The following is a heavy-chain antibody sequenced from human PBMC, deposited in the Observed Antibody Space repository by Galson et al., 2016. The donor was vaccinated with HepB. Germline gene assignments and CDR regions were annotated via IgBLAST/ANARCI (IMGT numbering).Heavy chain of an antibody. J-gene: IGHJ6*02. CDR2: ISSASNYI. V-gene: IGHV3-21*01. CDR1: GFTFSSYG. D-gene: IGHD2-2*01. Sequence: SLRLSCAASGFTFSSYGMHWVRQAPGKGLEWVSIISSASNYIYYADSVKGQFTISRDNAKNSVFLQMDSLGVEDTAVYYCAREESTTSTYYYYGMDVWGQGTTVTVSS. CDR3: AREESTTSTYYYYGMDV.